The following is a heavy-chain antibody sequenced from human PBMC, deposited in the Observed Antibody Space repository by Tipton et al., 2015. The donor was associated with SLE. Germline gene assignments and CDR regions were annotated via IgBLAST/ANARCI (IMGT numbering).Heavy chain of an antibody. CDR2: IYSGGST. CDR1: GFTVSSNY. CDR3: ARAVEWYFDL. J-gene: IGHJ2*01. Sequence: SLRLSCAASGFTVSSNYMSWVRQTPGKGLEWVSVIYSGGSTYYADSVKGRFTISRHNSKNTLYLQMNSLRAEDTAVYYCARAVEWYFDLWGRGTLVTVSS. V-gene: IGHV3-53*04.